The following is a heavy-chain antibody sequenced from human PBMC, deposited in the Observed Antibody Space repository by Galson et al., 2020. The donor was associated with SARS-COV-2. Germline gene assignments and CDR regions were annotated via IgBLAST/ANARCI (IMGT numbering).Heavy chain of an antibody. CDR2: IYYSGST. Sequence: SETLSLTCTVSGGSISSYYWSWIRQPPGKGLEWIGYIYYSGSTNYNPSLKSRVTISVDTSKNQFSLKLSSVTAADTAVYYCARGGAAAGKTNFNWFDPWGQGTLVTVSS. CDR1: GGSISSYY. J-gene: IGHJ5*02. CDR3: ARGGAAAGKTNFNWFDP. D-gene: IGHD6-13*01. V-gene: IGHV4-59*01.